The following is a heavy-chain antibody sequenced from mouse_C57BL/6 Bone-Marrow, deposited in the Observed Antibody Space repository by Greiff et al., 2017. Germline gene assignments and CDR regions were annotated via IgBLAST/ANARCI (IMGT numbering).Heavy chain of an antibody. J-gene: IGHJ3*01. CDR3: ARPYGAWFAY. V-gene: IGHV1-55*01. CDR2: IYPNSGST. D-gene: IGHD1-1*01. Sequence: VQLQQPGAELVKPGASVKMSCKASGYTFTSYWITWVKQRPGQGLEWIGDIYPNSGSTNYNEKFKSKATLTVDKSSSTAYMQLSSLTSEDSAVYYCARPYGAWFAYWGQGTLVTVSA. CDR1: GYTFTSYW.